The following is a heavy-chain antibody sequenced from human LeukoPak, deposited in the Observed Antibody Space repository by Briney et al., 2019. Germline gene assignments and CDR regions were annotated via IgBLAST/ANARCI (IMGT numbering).Heavy chain of an antibody. J-gene: IGHJ1*01. CDR1: GFTFSSYG. CDR2: IRYDGSNK. D-gene: IGHD6-19*01. V-gene: IGHV3-30*02. CDR3: ARGGKIALAGTRSPQYFQH. Sequence: GGSLRLSCAASGFTFSSYGMHWVRQAPGKGLEWVAFIRYDGSNKYYADSVKGRFTISRDNSKNTLYLQMNSLGPEDTAVYYWARGGKIALAGTRSPQYFQHWGQGTLVTVSS.